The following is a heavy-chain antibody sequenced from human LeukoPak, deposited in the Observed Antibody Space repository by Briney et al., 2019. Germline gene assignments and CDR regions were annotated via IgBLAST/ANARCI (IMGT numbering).Heavy chain of an antibody. V-gene: IGHV1-69*13. CDR3: ARDHGYDSSGPDAFDI. D-gene: IGHD3-22*01. Sequence: ASVKVSCKASRGPFSSYAISWVRQAPGQGLEWMGGIIPIFGTANYAQKFQGRVTITADESTSTAYMELSSLRSDDTAVYYCARDHGYDSSGPDAFDIWGQGTMVTVSS. CDR2: IIPIFGTA. CDR1: RGPFSSYA. J-gene: IGHJ3*02.